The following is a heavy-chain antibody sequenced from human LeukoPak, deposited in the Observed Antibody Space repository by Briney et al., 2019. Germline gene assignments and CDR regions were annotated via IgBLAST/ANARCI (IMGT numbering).Heavy chain of an antibody. Sequence: ASVKVSCKASGYTFTSYDINWVRQATGQGLEWMGWMNANSGNTGYAQKFQGRVTMTRNTSISTAYMELSSLRSEDTAVYYCARSIRFYYGSGRFDPWGQGTLVTVSS. J-gene: IGHJ5*02. V-gene: IGHV1-8*01. CDR1: GYTFTSYD. CDR2: MNANSGNT. D-gene: IGHD3-10*01. CDR3: ARSIRFYYGSGRFDP.